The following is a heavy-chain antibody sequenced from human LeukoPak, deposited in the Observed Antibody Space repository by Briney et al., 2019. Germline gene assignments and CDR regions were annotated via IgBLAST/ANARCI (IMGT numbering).Heavy chain of an antibody. CDR1: GGSISSYY. Sequence: SETLSLTCTVSGGSISSYYWSWIRQPPGKGLEWIGYIYYSGSTNYNPSLKSRVTISVDTSKNQFSLKLSSMTAADTAVYYCAREVAYGSGSYMDYWGQGTLVTVSS. D-gene: IGHD3-10*01. V-gene: IGHV4-59*01. CDR3: AREVAYGSGSYMDY. J-gene: IGHJ4*02. CDR2: IYYSGST.